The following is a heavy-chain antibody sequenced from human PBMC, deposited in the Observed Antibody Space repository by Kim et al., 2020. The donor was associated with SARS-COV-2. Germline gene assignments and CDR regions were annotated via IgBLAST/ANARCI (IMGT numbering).Heavy chain of an antibody. CDR3: ARDDREATSDC. CDR1: GFTFSGYW. D-gene: IGHD5-12*01. CDR2: RNQDGRGK. Sequence: GGSLRLSCAASGFTFSGYWMTWYRQAPGRGLEGGANRNQDGRGKYNVDTVKGRFTIPRDNAKNSLYLQMKSRRAEDTAVYYCARDDREATSDCWGQGTLVIVSS. J-gene: IGHJ4*02. V-gene: IGHV3-7*01.